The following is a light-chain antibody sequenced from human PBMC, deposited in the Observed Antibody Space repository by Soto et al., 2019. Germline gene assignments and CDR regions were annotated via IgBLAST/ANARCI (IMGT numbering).Light chain of an antibody. J-gene: IGLJ1*01. CDR1: SSNVGGYNY. V-gene: IGLV2-14*03. CDR3: SSYTGSTTCYV. Sequence: QSVLTQPASVSGSPGQSITISCTGTSSNVGGYNYVSWYQQHPGKAPKLMIYDVSNRPSGVSDRFSGSKSGNTASLAISGLQAEDEADYYCSSYTGSTTCYVFGTGTKLTVL. CDR2: DVS.